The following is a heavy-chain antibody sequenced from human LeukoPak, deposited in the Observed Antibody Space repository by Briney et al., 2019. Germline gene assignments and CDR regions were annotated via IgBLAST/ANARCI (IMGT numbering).Heavy chain of an antibody. CDR3: ARDLPTLIAXAXX. CDR1: GGSISSGSYY. D-gene: IGHD6-13*01. J-gene: IGHJ3*01. V-gene: IGHV4-61*02. Sequence: SETLSLTCTVSGGSISSGSYYWSWIRQPAGKGLEWIGRIYTSGSTNYNPSLKSRVTISVDTSKNQFSLKLSSVTAADTAVYYCARDLPTLIAXAXXWGQGTMVTV. CDR2: IYTSGST.